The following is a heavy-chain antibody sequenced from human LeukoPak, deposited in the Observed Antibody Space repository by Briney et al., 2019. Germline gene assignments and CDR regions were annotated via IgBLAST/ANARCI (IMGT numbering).Heavy chain of an antibody. J-gene: IGHJ5*02. V-gene: IGHV3-30*02. CDR3: AKEVAAVLWFDP. D-gene: IGHD6-13*01. CDR1: GFTFSTYG. CDR2: IRYDGSNK. Sequence: GGSLRLSCAASGFTFSTYGMHWVRQAPGKGLEWVAFIRYDGSNKYYADSVKGRFTISRDNSKNTLYLQMNSLRAEDTAVYYCAKEVAAVLWFDPWGQGTLVTVSS.